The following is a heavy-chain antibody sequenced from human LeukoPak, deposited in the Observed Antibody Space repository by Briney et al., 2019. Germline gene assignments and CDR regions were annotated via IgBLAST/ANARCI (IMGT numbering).Heavy chain of an antibody. J-gene: IGHJ4*02. Sequence: SETLSLTCTVSGGSISSSSYYWGWIRQPPGKGPEWIGSIFYSGSTFYNPSLKSRVTISVDASKNQFSLRLNSVTAADTAVYYCAREPTGSYSFDFWGQGTLVTVSS. CDR2: IFYSGST. CDR3: AREPTGSYSFDF. D-gene: IGHD1-26*01. CDR1: GGSISSSSYY. V-gene: IGHV4-39*01.